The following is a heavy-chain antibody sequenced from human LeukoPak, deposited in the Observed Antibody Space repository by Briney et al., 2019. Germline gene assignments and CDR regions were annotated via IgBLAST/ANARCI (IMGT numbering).Heavy chain of an antibody. CDR1: GFTFSSYG. V-gene: IGHV3-48*04. CDR2: ISSSGSTI. D-gene: IGHD3-9*01. J-gene: IGHJ4*02. CDR3: AKKERFYDILTGYYFDY. Sequence: QPGGSLRLSCAASGFTFSSYGIHWVRQAPGKGLEWVSYISSSGSTIYYADSVKGRFTISRDNAKNSLYLQMNSLRAEDTAVYYCAKKERFYDILTGYYFDYWGQGTLVTVSS.